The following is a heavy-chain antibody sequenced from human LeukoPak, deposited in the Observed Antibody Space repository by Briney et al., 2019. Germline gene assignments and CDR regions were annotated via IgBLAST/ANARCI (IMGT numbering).Heavy chain of an antibody. J-gene: IGHJ4*02. V-gene: IGHV4-59*01. Sequence: PSETLSLTCTVSGGSISSYYWSRIRQPPGKGLEWIGYIYYSGSTNYNPSLKSRVTISVDTSKNQFSLKLSSVTAADTAVYYCARSYYGSGSYPLDYWGQGTLVTVSS. CDR3: ARSYYGSGSYPLDY. CDR1: GGSISSYY. D-gene: IGHD3-10*01. CDR2: IYYSGST.